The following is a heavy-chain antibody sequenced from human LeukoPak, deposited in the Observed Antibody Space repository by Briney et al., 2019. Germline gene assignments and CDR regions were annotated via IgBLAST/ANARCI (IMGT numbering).Heavy chain of an antibody. CDR2: ISRSGTTI. Sequence: GGSLRLSCAASGFTFSSYEMNWVRQAPGKGLEWVSYISRSGTTIYYADSVKGRFTISRDNAKNSLYLQMNSLRAEDTAVYYCARGGYYGDYELDYWGQGTLVTVSS. J-gene: IGHJ4*02. D-gene: IGHD4-17*01. CDR1: GFTFSSYE. CDR3: ARGGYYGDYELDY. V-gene: IGHV3-48*03.